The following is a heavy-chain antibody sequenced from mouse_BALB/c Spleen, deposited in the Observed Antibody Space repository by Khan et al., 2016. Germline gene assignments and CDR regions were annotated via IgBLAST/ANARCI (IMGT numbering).Heavy chain of an antibody. Sequence: EVKLLESGGGLVQPGGSLKLSCAASGFDFSRYWMSWVRQAPGKGLEWIGEINPDSSTINYMPSLKDKFIISRDNAKNTLYLQMSKVRSEDTALYYGARRGYCFSMDYWGQGTSVTVSS. CDR2: INPDSSTI. D-gene: IGHD1-1*01. CDR3: ARRGYCFSMDY. J-gene: IGHJ4*01. CDR1: GFDFSRYW. V-gene: IGHV4-1*02.